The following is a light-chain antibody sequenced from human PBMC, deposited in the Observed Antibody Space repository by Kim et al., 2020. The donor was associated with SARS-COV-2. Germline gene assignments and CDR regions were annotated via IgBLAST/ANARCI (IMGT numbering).Light chain of an antibody. CDR3: SSYTSSSTLV. Sequence: GPSVTISSTGTSSDVGGYNYVSWYQQPPGKAPKLMIYDVSKRPSEVSNRFSGSKSGNTASLTISGLQAEDEADYYCSSYTSSSTLVFGGGTKLTVL. CDR2: DVS. CDR1: SSDVGGYNY. J-gene: IGLJ2*01. V-gene: IGLV2-14*04.